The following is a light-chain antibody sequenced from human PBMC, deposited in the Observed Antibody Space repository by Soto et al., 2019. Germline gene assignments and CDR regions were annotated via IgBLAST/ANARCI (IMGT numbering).Light chain of an antibody. V-gene: IGKV3-20*01. J-gene: IGKJ4*01. CDR1: QSVSSSH. CDR3: PHYGTSPPALT. CDR2: GAS. Sequence: DIVLTQSPGTLSLPPGERAILSCSASQSVSSSHLAWYQQKPGQAPRLLIYGASSRATGIPDRFSGSGSGTDFSLTISRLEPEDFAVYYCPHYGTSPPALTFGGGTKVEIK.